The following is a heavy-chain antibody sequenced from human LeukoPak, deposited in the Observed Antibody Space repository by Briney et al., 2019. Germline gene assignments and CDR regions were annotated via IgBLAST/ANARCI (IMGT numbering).Heavy chain of an antibody. CDR1: GASINSHF. CDR3: ARDDGGNLSGFDP. V-gene: IGHV4-59*11. CDR2: VYYSGST. J-gene: IGHJ5*02. Sequence: SETLSLTCNVTGASINSHFWSWTRQPPGKGLEWIGYVYYSGSTNYNPSLRSRVTISVGTSKNRFSLKLTSATAADTAVYYCARDDGGNLSGFDPRGQGTRVTVSS. D-gene: IGHD4-23*01.